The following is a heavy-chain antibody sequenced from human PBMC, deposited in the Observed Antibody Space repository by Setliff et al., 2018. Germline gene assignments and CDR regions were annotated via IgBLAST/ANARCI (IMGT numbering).Heavy chain of an antibody. V-gene: IGHV1-69*06. CDR3: ARGRSTYFIDV. J-gene: IGHJ6*03. CDR2: IIPIFGTA. CDR1: GFGFTTFG. Sequence: SVKVSCKTSGFGFTTFGFSWVRQAPGQGLEWMGGIIPIFGTANYAQKFQDTITMTADTSASTAYMELSSLRSEDTAVYYCARGRSTYFIDVWGKGTTVTVSS.